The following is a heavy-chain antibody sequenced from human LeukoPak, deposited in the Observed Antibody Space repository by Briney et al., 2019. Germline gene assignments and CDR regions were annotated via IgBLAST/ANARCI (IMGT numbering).Heavy chain of an antibody. CDR1: GFTFSSYW. CDR3: ARGTPESGYYDSSGYPDY. J-gene: IGHJ4*02. D-gene: IGHD3-22*01. Sequence: GRSLRLSCAASGFTFSSYWMHWVRQAPGKGLVWVSRINSDGSSTSYADSVKGRFTISRDNAKNTLYLQMNSLRAEDTAVYYCARGTPESGYYDSSGYPDYWGQGTLVTVSS. CDR2: INSDGSST. V-gene: IGHV3-74*01.